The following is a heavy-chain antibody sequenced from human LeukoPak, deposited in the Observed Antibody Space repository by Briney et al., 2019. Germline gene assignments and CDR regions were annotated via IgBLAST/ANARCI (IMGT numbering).Heavy chain of an antibody. CDR3: ARDRSGWYYFDY. CDR2: IWYDGSNK. CDR1: GFTISSYG. J-gene: IGHJ4*02. Sequence: GGSLRLSCAASGFTISSYGMHWVRQAPGKGLEWVAVIWYDGSNKYYADSVKGRFTISRDNSKNTLYLQMNSLRAEDTAVYYCARDRSGWYYFDYWGQGTQVTVSS. D-gene: IGHD6-19*01. V-gene: IGHV3-33*01.